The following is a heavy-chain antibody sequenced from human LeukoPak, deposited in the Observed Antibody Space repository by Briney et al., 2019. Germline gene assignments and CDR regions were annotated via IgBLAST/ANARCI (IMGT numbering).Heavy chain of an antibody. Sequence: PGGSLRLSCAASGFVLSDYGMHWVRQAPGKGLEWVSFIRYDGSTKYYADSVKGRFTISRDDSNNTLYLHMDSLTAEDSAIYYRAKLYLNTGADYWGQGTLVTVSS. CDR2: IRYDGSTK. CDR3: AKLYLNTGADY. D-gene: IGHD1-26*01. V-gene: IGHV3-30*02. CDR1: GFVLSDYG. J-gene: IGHJ4*02.